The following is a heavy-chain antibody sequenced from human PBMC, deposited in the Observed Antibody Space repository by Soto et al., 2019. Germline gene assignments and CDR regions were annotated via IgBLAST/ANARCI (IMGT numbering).Heavy chain of an antibody. D-gene: IGHD2-15*01. J-gene: IGHJ6*04. CDR1: GYTFTSYG. CDR3: ATQGCGGSCYLYYYYKGMHV. CDR2: ISAYNGNT. V-gene: IGHV1-18*04. Sequence: GASVKVSCKASGYTFTSYGISWVRQAPGQGLEWMGWISAYNGNTNYAQKLQGRVTMTTDTSTSTAYMELRSLRSDDTAVYYCATQGCGGSCYLYYYYKGMHVSGKAPTGTLS.